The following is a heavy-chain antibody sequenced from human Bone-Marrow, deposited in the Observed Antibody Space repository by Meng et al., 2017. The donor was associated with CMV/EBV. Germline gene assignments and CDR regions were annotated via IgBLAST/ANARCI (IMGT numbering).Heavy chain of an antibody. CDR1: GYTFTSYY. Sequence: ASVKVSCKASGYTFTSYYMHWVRQAPGQGLEWMGIINPSGGSTSYAQKFQGRVTMTRDTSTSTVYMELSSLRSEDTAVYYCARDQLLSDLEHAPWFDPWGQGTLVTVSS. V-gene: IGHV1-46*01. D-gene: IGHD2-2*01. CDR3: ARDQLLSDLEHAPWFDP. CDR2: INPSGGST. J-gene: IGHJ5*02.